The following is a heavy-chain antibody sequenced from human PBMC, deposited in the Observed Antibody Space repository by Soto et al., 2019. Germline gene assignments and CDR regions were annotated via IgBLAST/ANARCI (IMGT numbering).Heavy chain of an antibody. CDR2: ISYDGSNK. Sequence: GGSLRLSCAASGFTFSSYGMHWVRQAPGKGLEWVAVISYDGSNKYYADSVKGRFTISRDNSKNTLYLQMNSLRAEDTAVYYCAKDGGSYFHSFDYWGQGTLVTVSS. D-gene: IGHD1-26*01. CDR3: AKDGGSYFHSFDY. J-gene: IGHJ4*02. CDR1: GFTFSSYG. V-gene: IGHV3-30*18.